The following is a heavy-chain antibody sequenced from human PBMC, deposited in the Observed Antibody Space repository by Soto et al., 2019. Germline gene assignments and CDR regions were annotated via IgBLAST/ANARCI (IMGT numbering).Heavy chain of an antibody. J-gene: IGHJ4*02. CDR2: ISYDGSNK. V-gene: IGHV3-30-3*01. Sequence: GGSLRLSCAASGFTFSSYAMHWVRQAPGKGLEWVAVISYDGSNKYYADSVKGRFTISRDNSKNTLYLQMNSLRAEDTAVYYCARSGYDYWGQGTLVTVSS. CDR1: GFTFSSYA. D-gene: IGHD6-13*01. CDR3: ARSGYDY.